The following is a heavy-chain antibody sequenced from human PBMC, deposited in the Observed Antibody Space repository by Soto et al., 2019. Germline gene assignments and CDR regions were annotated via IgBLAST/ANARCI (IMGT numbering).Heavy chain of an antibody. CDR1: GFTFSDHY. J-gene: IGHJ4*02. D-gene: IGHD3-3*01. V-gene: IGHV3-11*01. CDR2: ISSSGSTI. Sequence: QVQLVESGGGLVKPGESLRLSCAASGFTFSDHYVTWIRQAPGTGLEWVSYISSSGSTIYYADSVKGRFTISRDSAENSLYLQMNSLRAEDTAVYYCARVGDMTYKDWGQGTLVTVSS. CDR3: ARVGDMTYKD.